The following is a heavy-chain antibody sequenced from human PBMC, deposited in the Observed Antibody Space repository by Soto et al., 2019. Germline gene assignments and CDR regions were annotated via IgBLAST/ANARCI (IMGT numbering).Heavy chain of an antibody. D-gene: IGHD2-8*01. V-gene: IGHV4-39*01. CDR2: IYYSGST. Sequence: SETLSLTCTVSGGSISSSSYYWGWIRQPPGKGLEWIGSIYYSGSTYYNPSLKSRVTISVDTSKNQFSLKLSSVTAADTAVYYCARLLCTNVLWYRDYYYYMDVWGKGTTVIVSS. CDR1: GGSISSSSYY. J-gene: IGHJ6*03. CDR3: ARLLCTNVLWYRDYYYYMDV.